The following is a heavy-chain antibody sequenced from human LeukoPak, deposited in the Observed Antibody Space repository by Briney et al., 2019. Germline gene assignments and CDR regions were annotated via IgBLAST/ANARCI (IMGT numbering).Heavy chain of an antibody. J-gene: IGHJ6*03. Sequence: GGSLRLSCAASGFTFSNYAMSWVRQAPGKGLEWVSAISGSGGSTDYADSVKGRFTISRDNSKNTLYLQMNSLRAEDTAVYYCAKDSSGYYHDSYYYYMDVWGKGTTVTVSS. CDR1: GFTFSNYA. CDR3: AKDSSGYYHDSYYYYMDV. CDR2: ISGSGGST. V-gene: IGHV3-23*01. D-gene: IGHD3-22*01.